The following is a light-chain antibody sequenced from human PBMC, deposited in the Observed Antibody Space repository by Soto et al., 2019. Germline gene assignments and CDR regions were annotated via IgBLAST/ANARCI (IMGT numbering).Light chain of an antibody. CDR2: EVF. J-gene: IGLJ3*02. V-gene: IGLV2-14*01. Sequence: QSALTQPASVSGSPGQSITISCTGTSSYVGTNKYVSWYQQHPGKAPQLIIYEVFNRPSGVSNRFSVSKSGNTASLTISGLQAEDEADYYCSSYTPTTWVFGGGTKVTVL. CDR3: SSYTPTTWV. CDR1: SSYVGTNKY.